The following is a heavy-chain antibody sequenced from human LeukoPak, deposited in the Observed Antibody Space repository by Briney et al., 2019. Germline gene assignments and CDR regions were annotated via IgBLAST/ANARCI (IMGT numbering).Heavy chain of an antibody. D-gene: IGHD5-18*01. V-gene: IGHV1-18*01. J-gene: IGHJ4*02. CDR3: ARDGSDTAMTFDY. CDR1: GYTFTSYG. CDR2: ISAYNGNT. Sequence: ASVKVSCKASGYTFTSYGISWVRQAPGQGLEWMGWISAYNGNTSYAQKFQGRVTMTRDMSTSTVYMELSSLRSEDTAVYYCARDGSDTAMTFDYWGQGTLVTVSS.